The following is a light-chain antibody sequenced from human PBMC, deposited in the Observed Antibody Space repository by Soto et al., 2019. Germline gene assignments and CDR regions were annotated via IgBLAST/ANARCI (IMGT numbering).Light chain of an antibody. CDR2: GAS. J-gene: IGKJ4*01. Sequence: EIVLTQSPGTLSLSPGERATLSCRASQSFSSSYLAWYQQKPGQAPRLLIYGASSRATGIPDRFSGSGSGTYFTLSISKPEPEDLPVYYCQQSRSSPLTFGGGTKVEIK. CDR3: QQSRSSPLT. CDR1: QSFSSSY. V-gene: IGKV3-20*01.